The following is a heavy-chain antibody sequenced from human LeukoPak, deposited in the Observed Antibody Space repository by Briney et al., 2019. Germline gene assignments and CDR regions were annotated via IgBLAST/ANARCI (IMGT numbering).Heavy chain of an antibody. CDR3: ARQSKTLRSLDY. CDR1: GYSISSGYY. V-gene: IGHV4-38-2*02. J-gene: IGHJ4*02. Sequence: PSETLSLTCTVSGYSISSGYYWGWIRQPPGKGLEWIGSISHSGSTYYNPSLKSRATISVDTSKKQFSLKLSSVTAADTAVYYYARQSKTLRSLDYWGQGTLVTVSA. CDR2: ISHSGST.